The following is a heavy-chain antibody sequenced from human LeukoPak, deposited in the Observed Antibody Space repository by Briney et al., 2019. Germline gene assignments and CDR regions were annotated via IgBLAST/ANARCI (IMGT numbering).Heavy chain of an antibody. CDR3: AKGSLDEQWLLSSPAYMDV. CDR2: ISSSGSTI. V-gene: IGHV3-48*04. CDR1: GFTFSSYS. Sequence: GGSLRLSCAASGFTFSSYSMNWVRQAPGKGLERVSYISSSGSTIYYADSVKGRFTISRDNAKNSLYLQMNSLRAEDTAVYYCAKGSLDEQWLLSSPAYMDVWGKGTTVTVSS. D-gene: IGHD6-19*01. J-gene: IGHJ6*03.